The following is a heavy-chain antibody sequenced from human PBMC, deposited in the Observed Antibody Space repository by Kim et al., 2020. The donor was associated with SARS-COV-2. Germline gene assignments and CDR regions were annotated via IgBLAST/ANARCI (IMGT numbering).Heavy chain of an antibody. V-gene: IGHV3-23*01. CDR1: GFTFSSYA. Sequence: GGSLRLSCAASGFTFSSYAMSWVRQAPGKGLEWVSAISGSGGSTYYADSVKGRFTISRDNSKNTLYLQMNSLRAEDTGVYYCAKIGYCSSTSCRSDYYYYYMELWGRGTTVTV. D-gene: IGHD2-2*01. CDR2: ISGSGGST. CDR3: AKIGYCSSTSCRSDYYYYYMEL. J-gene: IGHJ6*03.